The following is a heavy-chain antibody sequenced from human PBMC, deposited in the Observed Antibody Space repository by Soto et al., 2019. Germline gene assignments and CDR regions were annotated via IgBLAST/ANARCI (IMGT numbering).Heavy chain of an antibody. V-gene: IGHV1-18*01. CDR3: ARDRGPRDYDFWSGYYDYYFDY. CDR1: GYTFTSYG. CDR2: ISAYNGNT. Sequence: ASVKVSCKASGYTFTSYGISWVRQAPGQGLEWMGWISAYNGNTNYAQKHQGRVTMTTDTSTSTAYMELRSLRFDDTAVYYCARDRGPRDYDFWSGYYDYYFDYWG. J-gene: IGHJ4*01. D-gene: IGHD3-3*01.